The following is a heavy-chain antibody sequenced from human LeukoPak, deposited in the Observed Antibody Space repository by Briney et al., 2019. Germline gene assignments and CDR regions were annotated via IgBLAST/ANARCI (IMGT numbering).Heavy chain of an antibody. CDR1: GFTYSHYG. V-gene: IGHV3-53*01. CDR3: ARGFSGSITMVRGVPGPFDP. D-gene: IGHD3-10*01. J-gene: IGHJ5*02. CDR2: IYSGGST. Sequence: GGTLRLSCVASGFTYSHYGMNWVRQAPGKGLECISVIYSGGSTDYADSVKGRLTISRDNSKNTLYLQMNSLRAEDTAVYYCARGFSGSITMVRGVPGPFDPWGQGTLVTVSS.